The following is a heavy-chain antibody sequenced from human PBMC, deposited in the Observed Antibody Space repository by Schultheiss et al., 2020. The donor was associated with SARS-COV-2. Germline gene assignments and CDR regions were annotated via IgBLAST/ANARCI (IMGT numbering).Heavy chain of an antibody. Sequence: ASVKVSCKASGYTFTSYYMHWVRQAPGQGLEWMGWISAYNGNTNYAQKLQGRVTMTTDTSTSTAYMELRSLRSDDTAVYYCARVPRPGIAAAGEWGQGTLVTVSS. J-gene: IGHJ4*02. CDR2: ISAYNGNT. CDR1: GYTFTSYY. V-gene: IGHV1-18*04. D-gene: IGHD6-13*01. CDR3: ARVPRPGIAAAGE.